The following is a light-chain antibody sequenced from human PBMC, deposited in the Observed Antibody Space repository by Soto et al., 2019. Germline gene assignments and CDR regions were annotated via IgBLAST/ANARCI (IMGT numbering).Light chain of an antibody. CDR2: EVT. Sequence: QSALTQPASVSGSPGQSITISCTGTSSDVGGYNYVSWYQQHPGKAPKLMIYEVTARPSGVSNRFSGSKSGNTASRTISGLQAEDEADYYCSSYTSSSTLVLFGGGTKLTVL. V-gene: IGLV2-14*01. J-gene: IGLJ3*02. CDR1: SSDVGGYNY. CDR3: SSYTSSSTLVL.